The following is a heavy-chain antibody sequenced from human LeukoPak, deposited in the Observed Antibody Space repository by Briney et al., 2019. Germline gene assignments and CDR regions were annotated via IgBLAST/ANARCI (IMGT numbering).Heavy chain of an antibody. CDR2: IYYTGST. J-gene: IGHJ4*02. D-gene: IGHD6-6*01. V-gene: IGHV4-59*08. CDR3: ASHMAYGSSSPFDY. CDR1: GGSLTRLY. Sequence: PSETLSLTCSLSGGSLTRLYWSSIRQPPRKGLEWIGYIYYTGSTHYNPSLTSRVTMFVDMSKNQFSLRLSSVSAAYTRVYYCASHMAYGSSSPFDYWGQGTLVTVSS.